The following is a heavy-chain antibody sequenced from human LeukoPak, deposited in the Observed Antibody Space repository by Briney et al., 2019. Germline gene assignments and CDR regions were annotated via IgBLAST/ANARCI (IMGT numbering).Heavy chain of an antibody. Sequence: GGSLKLSCATSGFTFNNYNMNWVRQAPGRALEWVSSITSSGAYIFYADSVKGRFTISRDNAKNSLYLQMNSLGPEDTAVYYCARDPYSGNYGNYYYYYMDVWGKGTTVTISS. CDR3: ARDPYSGNYGNYYYYYMDV. CDR2: ITSSGAYI. V-gene: IGHV3-21*01. D-gene: IGHD1-26*01. CDR1: GFTFNNYN. J-gene: IGHJ6*03.